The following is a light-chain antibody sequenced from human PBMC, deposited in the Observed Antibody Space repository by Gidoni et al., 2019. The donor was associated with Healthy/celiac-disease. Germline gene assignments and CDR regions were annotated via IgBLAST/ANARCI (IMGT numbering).Light chain of an antibody. CDR2: GAS. V-gene: IGKV3-20*01. J-gene: IGKJ2*01. CDR1: QSVSSSY. Sequence: DIVLTQSPGTLSLSPGERATLSCRASQSVSSSYLAWYQQKPGQAPRLLIYGASSRSTGIPDRFSGSGSGTDFTLTISRLEPEDFAVYYCQQYGSSPSLGQGTKLEIK. CDR3: QQYGSSPS.